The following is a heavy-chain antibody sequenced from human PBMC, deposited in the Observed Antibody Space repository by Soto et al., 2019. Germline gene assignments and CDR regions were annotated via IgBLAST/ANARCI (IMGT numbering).Heavy chain of an antibody. CDR1: GGTFSSYA. CDR2: IIPIFGTA. D-gene: IGHD3-3*01. Sequence: ASVKFSCKASGGTFSSYAISWVRQAPGQGLEWMGGIIPIFGTANYAQKFQGRVTITADESTSTAYMELSSLRSEDTAVYYCARSEFGVVIIPNYYYYGMDVWGQGTTVTVSS. J-gene: IGHJ6*02. V-gene: IGHV1-69*13. CDR3: ARSEFGVVIIPNYYYYGMDV.